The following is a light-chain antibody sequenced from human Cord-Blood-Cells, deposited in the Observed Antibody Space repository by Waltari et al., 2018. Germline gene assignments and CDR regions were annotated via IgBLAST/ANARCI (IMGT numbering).Light chain of an antibody. CDR3: QQYNNWPQT. CDR2: GAS. CDR1: QSVRSN. J-gene: IGKJ1*01. Sequence: EIVMTPSPATLSVSPGERATLPCRASQSVRSNLAWYQQKPGQAPRLLIYGASTRATGIPARFSGSGSGTEFTLTISSLQSEDFAVYYCQQYNNWPQTFGQGTKVEIK. V-gene: IGKV3-15*01.